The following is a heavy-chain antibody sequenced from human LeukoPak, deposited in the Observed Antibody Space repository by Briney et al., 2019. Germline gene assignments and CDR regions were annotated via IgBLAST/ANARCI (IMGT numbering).Heavy chain of an antibody. V-gene: IGHV3-23*01. J-gene: IGHJ4*02. D-gene: IGHD3-10*01. CDR2: ITGSGDST. Sequence: RGSLRLSCAASGFAFSSFSMCWVRQTPGKGLEWVSVITGSGDSTSYADSVKGRFTISRDNSMNTVYLQMNSLTAEDTAIYYCVKVVRDYIDYWGQGTLVTVSS. CDR1: GFAFSSFS. CDR3: VKVVRDYIDY.